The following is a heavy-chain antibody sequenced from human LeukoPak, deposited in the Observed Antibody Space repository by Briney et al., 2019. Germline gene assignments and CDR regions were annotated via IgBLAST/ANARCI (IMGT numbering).Heavy chain of an antibody. CDR3: ARVDYGDYVGAFDI. D-gene: IGHD4-17*01. CDR1: GGSSSSVDYY. V-gene: IGHV4-30-4*01. J-gene: IGHJ3*02. Sequence: SQTLSLTWTVPGGSSSSVDYYWSWIRQPPGKGLDLIGIIYYTGSTYYNPSIKCRITISIDTSKNQFSLKLSSVTAADTAVYYCARVDYGDYVGAFDIWGPGTMVTVSS. CDR2: IYYTGST.